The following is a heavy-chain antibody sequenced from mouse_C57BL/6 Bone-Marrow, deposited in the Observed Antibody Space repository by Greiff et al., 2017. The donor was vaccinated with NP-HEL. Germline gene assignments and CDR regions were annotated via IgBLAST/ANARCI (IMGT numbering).Heavy chain of an antibody. D-gene: IGHD2-14*01. CDR2: IYPRSGNT. Sequence: LKESGAELARPGASVKLSCKASGYTFTSYGISWVKQRTGQGLEWIGEIYPRSGNTYYNEKFKGKATLTADKSSSTAYMELRSLTSEDSAVYFCERGDYRPLAMDYWGQGTSVTVSS. CDR3: ERGDYRPLAMDY. CDR1: GYTFTSYG. J-gene: IGHJ4*01. V-gene: IGHV1-81*01.